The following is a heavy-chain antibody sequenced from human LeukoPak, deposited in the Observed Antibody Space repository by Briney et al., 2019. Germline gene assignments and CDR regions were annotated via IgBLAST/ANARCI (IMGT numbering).Heavy chain of an antibody. D-gene: IGHD3-10*01. CDR1: GGSITNNNYY. CDR3: AGLFVGEYYGSGYYFDD. CDR2: LFYGGSI. V-gene: IGHV4-39*02. Sequence: SETLSLTRTVSGGSITNNNYYWGWIRQPPEKGLEWIGTLFYGGSISYNPSLKSRVTISVDTSKNHLSLKLNSVTAADTAVYFCAGLFVGEYYGSGYYFDDWGQGTLVTVTS. J-gene: IGHJ4*02.